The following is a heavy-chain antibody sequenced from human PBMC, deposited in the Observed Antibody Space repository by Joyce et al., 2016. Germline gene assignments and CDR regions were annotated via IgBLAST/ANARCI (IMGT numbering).Heavy chain of an antibody. CDR1: GGTRSGYA. J-gene: IGHJ4*02. V-gene: IGHV1-69*06. CDR3: ARLRQTGNINDY. Sequence: QMQLVQSGAEVTKPGSSVKVSCKALGGTRSGYAGSWGRQASGQGIEWKGGITPIFATAKYAQKFQARVTITADKSTNTAYMELGSLRYEDTAIYYCARLRQTGNINDYWGQGTLVTVSS. D-gene: IGHD1-14*01. CDR2: ITPIFATA.